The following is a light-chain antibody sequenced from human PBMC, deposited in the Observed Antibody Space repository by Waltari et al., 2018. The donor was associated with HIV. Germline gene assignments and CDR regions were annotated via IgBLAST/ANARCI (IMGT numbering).Light chain of an antibody. CDR2: GAL. CDR3: QQYGSSPIT. Sequence: EFVFSQSPATPSLSLGERATISCRAGQSVSNSCLAWYQQKPGQAPRLLMYGALNRAAGTPDRFIGSASGSGTDVTRTISRLEPENFAVYHCQQYGSSPITFGGGTKVEIK. V-gene: IGKV3-20*01. J-gene: IGKJ4*01. CDR1: QSVSNSC.